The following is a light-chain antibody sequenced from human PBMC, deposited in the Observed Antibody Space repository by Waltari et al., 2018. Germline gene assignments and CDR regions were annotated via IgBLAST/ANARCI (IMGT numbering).Light chain of an antibody. V-gene: IGLV2-8*01. Sequence: QSALTQPPSASGSPGQSVTISRTGTSDVGAYNYVSWYQHHPGKAPQLVIYEVTQRPSGVPDGFAGSTPGNTDSRTVSVRQAEDEADYYCNSYAGSNTVIFGGGTKLTVL. J-gene: IGLJ2*01. CDR1: SDVGAYNY. CDR2: EVT. CDR3: NSYAGSNTVI.